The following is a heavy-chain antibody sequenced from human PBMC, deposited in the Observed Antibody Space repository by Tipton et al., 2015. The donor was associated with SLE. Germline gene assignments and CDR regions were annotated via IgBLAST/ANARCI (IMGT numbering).Heavy chain of an antibody. V-gene: IGHV3-11*01. CDR3: ARTTLALYFDS. CDR1: GFNFRDYY. D-gene: IGHD1-14*01. J-gene: IGHJ4*02. Sequence: SLRLSCTASGFNFRDYYMTWIRQAPGKGLERIAYINRGGNTIYYADSVKGRFTISRDNTKNSLSLQMSSLRDEDTAVYYCARTTLALYFDSWGQGTLLIVSS. CDR2: INRGGNTI.